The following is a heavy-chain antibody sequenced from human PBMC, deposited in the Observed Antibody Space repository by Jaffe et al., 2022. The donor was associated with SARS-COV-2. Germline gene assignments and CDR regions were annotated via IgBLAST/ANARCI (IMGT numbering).Heavy chain of an antibody. V-gene: IGHV3-9*01. D-gene: IGHD3-10*01. J-gene: IGHJ4*02. CDR1: GFTFDDYA. CDR3: VGRGGRMVRGVINDY. CDR2: ISWNSGSI. Sequence: EVQLVESGGGLVQPGRSLRLSCAASGFTFDDYAMHWVRQAPGKGLEWVSGISWNSGSIGYADSVKGRFTISRDNAKNSLYLQMNSLRAEDTALYYCVGRGGRMVRGVINDYWGQGTLVTVSS.